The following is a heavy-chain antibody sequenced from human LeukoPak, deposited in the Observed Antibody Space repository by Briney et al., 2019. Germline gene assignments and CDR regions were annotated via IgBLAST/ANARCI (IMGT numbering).Heavy chain of an antibody. V-gene: IGHV1-3*01. CDR2: INAGNGNT. D-gene: IGHD3-22*01. CDR1: GYTFTNFA. CDR3: ATGGSSGYYY. Sequence: ASVKVSCKASGYTFTNFAIHWMRQAPGQRLEWMGWINAGNGNTRYSQKFQGRVTMTEDTSTDTAYMELSSLRSEDTAVYYCATGGSSGYYYWGQGTLVTVSS. J-gene: IGHJ4*02.